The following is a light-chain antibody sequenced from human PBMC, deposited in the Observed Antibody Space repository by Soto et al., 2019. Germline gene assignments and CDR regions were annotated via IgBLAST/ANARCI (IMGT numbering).Light chain of an antibody. CDR3: HQYGYSPNT. J-gene: IGKJ2*01. V-gene: IGKV3-20*01. Sequence: EIVLTQSPGTLSLSPGEGATLSCRASRSVSSRYLAWYQQKPGQAPRLLIYGASSRATGIPGRFSGSGSGTDFTLTISRLEPEDFAVYHCHQYGYSPNTFGQGTKLVIK. CDR1: RSVSSRY. CDR2: GAS.